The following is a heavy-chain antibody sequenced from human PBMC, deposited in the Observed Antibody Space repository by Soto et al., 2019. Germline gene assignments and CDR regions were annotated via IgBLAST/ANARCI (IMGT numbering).Heavy chain of an antibody. CDR3: AKDPFSGSYYDFDY. V-gene: IGHV3-23*01. Sequence: PGGSLRLSCAASGFTFSSYAMSWVRQAPGKGLEWVSAISGSGGSTYYADSVKGRFTISRDNPKNTLYLQMNSLRAEDTAVYYCAKDPFSGSYYDFDYWGQGTLVTVSS. CDR2: ISGSGGST. D-gene: IGHD1-26*01. J-gene: IGHJ4*02. CDR1: GFTFSSYA.